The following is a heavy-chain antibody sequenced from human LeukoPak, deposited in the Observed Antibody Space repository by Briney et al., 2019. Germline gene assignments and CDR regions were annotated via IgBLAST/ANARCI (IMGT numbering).Heavy chain of an antibody. CDR3: ARGAVAPDT. Sequence: GGSLRLSCVGSGFTFSSSWIHWVRQVPGKGLVWVSRLNTDGSNTAYADSVEGRFTLSSDNAKNTVYLQMNSLRDDHTGLYYCARGAVAPDTWGQGTLVIVSS. D-gene: IGHD2-21*01. V-gene: IGHV3-74*01. J-gene: IGHJ4*02. CDR1: GFTFSSSW. CDR2: LNTDGSNT.